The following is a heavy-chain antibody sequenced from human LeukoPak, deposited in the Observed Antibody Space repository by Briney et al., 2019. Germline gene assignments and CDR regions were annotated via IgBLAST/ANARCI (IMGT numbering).Heavy chain of an antibody. CDR2: IKEDGSAQ. D-gene: IGHD3-22*01. V-gene: IGHV3-7*05. CDR1: GFTFSRSW. Sequence: GSLTLTCADSGFTFSRSWMTWVRQAPGKGLEWVSNIKEDGSAQNYVDSVKGRFTISRENAKNTLYLEMKSLRAEDTAVYYCARDAGYDRFDYWGQGTLVTVSS. CDR3: ARDAGYDRFDY. J-gene: IGHJ4*02.